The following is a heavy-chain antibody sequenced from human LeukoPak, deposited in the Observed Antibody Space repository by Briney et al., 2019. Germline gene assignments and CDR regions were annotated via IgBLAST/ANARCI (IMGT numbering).Heavy chain of an antibody. J-gene: IGHJ5*02. V-gene: IGHV7-4-1*02. CDR3: ARDHVIGYSIAVRFDP. Sequence: ASVNVSCKASGYTFTSYAMNWVRQAPGQGLEWMGWINTNTGNPTYAQGFTGRFVFSLDTSVSTAYLQISSLKAEDTAVYYCARDHVIGYSIAVRFDPWGQGTLVTVSS. CDR2: INTNTGNP. D-gene: IGHD6-19*01. CDR1: GYTFTSYA.